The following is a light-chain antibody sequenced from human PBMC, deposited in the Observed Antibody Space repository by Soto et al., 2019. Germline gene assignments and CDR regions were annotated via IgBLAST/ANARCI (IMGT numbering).Light chain of an antibody. CDR1: SSDVGAYNY. Sequence: QSALTQPRSVSGSPGQSVIISCTGTSSDVGAYNYVSWYQHHPGKVPKLIIYEVSNRPSGVSHRFSGSKSGNTASLTISGLQTEDEADYYCSSFSSITREVFGGGTKLTVL. V-gene: IGLV2-14*01. J-gene: IGLJ2*01. CDR3: SSFSSITREV. CDR2: EVS.